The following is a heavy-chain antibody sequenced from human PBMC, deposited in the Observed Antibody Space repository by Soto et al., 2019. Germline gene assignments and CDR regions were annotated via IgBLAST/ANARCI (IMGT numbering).Heavy chain of an antibody. CDR3: ARDSGKTPDY. V-gene: IGHV3-11*01. Sequence: QVQLVESGGDLVKPGGSLRLSCAASGFTFTDYYMTWIRQAPGKEPQWVAYISSSSSTTYYGDSVRGRFTVSRDNARNSLYLQMTSLRVEDTAVYYCARDSGKTPDYWGQGTLVTVSS. J-gene: IGHJ4*02. CDR1: GFTFTDYY. CDR2: ISSSSSTT.